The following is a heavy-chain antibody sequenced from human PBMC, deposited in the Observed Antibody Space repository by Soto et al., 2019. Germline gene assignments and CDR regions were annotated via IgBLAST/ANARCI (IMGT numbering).Heavy chain of an antibody. Sequence: VQLQESGPGLVRPSGTLSLTCAVSGASISSGNWWRWVRQSPGKGLEWIGEIYHSGSTNHNPSLKSRVIISVDKSRNQFSLKLSSVTAADPAVYFCASHRGNTFGPYDDWGQGTQVTVSS. CDR1: GASISSGNW. CDR2: IYHSGST. D-gene: IGHD3-16*01. V-gene: IGHV4-4*02. J-gene: IGHJ4*01. CDR3: ASHRGNTFGPYDD.